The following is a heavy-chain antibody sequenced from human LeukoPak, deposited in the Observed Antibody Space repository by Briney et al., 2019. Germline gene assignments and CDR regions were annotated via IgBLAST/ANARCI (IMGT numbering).Heavy chain of an antibody. CDR1: GGTFSSYA. Sequence: ASVKVSCKASGGTFSSYAISWVRQAPGQGLEWMGGIIPIFGTANYAQKFQGRVTMTRDMSTSTVYMELSSLRSEDTAVYYCARGSGIAVAGSYTQVAFDIWGQGTMVTVSS. D-gene: IGHD6-19*01. V-gene: IGHV1-69*05. CDR2: IIPIFGTA. J-gene: IGHJ3*02. CDR3: ARGSGIAVAGSYTQVAFDI.